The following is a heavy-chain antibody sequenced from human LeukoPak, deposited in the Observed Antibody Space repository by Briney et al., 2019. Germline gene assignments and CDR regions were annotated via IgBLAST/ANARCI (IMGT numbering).Heavy chain of an antibody. CDR3: AREDPQTTVPEGMDV. D-gene: IGHD4-17*01. CDR1: GGSLSYYY. CDR2: IYYSGTT. Sequence: SETLSLTCTVSGGSLSYYYWSWIRRSPGKGLEWIGYIYYSGTTNYNPSLKSRVTISVDTSKNQFSLQLRSVTAADTAVYYCAREDPQTTVPEGMDVWGQGTTVTVSS. J-gene: IGHJ6*02. V-gene: IGHV4-59*01.